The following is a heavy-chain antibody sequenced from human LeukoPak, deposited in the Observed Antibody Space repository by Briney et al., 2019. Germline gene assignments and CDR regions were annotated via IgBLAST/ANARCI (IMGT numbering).Heavy chain of an antibody. V-gene: IGHV4-61*02. CDR1: GGSISSGSYY. Sequence: PSETLSLTCTVSGGSISSGSYYWSWIRQPAGKGLEWIGSTYTSGSTNYNPSLKSRVTISVDTSKNQFSLKLSSVTAADTAVYYCARVPVWDYYMDVWGKGTTVAISS. D-gene: IGHD3-16*01. CDR2: TYTSGST. CDR3: ARVPVWDYYMDV. J-gene: IGHJ6*03.